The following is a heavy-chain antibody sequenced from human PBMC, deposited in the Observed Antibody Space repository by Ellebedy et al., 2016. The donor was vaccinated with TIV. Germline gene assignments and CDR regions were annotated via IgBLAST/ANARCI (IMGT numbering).Heavy chain of an antibody. CDR3: ARDHVEVPAALFYWHY. CDR2: IDPSGDRR. Sequence: AASVKVSCKASGYTFSSYYIHWVRQVPGQGLEWMGRIDPSGDRRSYAQQFQGRVTMTSDTSTSTVYMELSSLKSEDTAVYYCARDHVEVPAALFYWHYWGQGALVAVSS. J-gene: IGHJ4*02. D-gene: IGHD2-2*01. V-gene: IGHV1-46*01. CDR1: GYTFSSYY.